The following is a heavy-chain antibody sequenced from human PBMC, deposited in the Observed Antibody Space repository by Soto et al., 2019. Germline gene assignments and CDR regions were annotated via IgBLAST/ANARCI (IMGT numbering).Heavy chain of an antibody. J-gene: IGHJ6*03. CDR2: MNPNSGNT. CDR1: GYTFTSYD. CDR3: ARSSNDYGDYGPLGYYYMDV. V-gene: IGHV1-8*01. D-gene: IGHD4-17*01. Sequence: ASVKVSCKASGYTFTSYDINWVRQATGQGLEWMGWMNPNSGNTGYAQKFQGRVTMTRNTSISTAYMELSSLRSEDTAVYYCARSSNDYGDYGPLGYYYMDVWGKGTTVTVSS.